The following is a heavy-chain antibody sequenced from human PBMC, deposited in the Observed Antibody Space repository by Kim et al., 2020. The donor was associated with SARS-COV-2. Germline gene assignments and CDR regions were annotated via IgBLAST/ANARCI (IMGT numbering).Heavy chain of an antibody. Sequence: SETLSLTCTVSGGSVSDSNYYWGWIRQSPGNGLEWIGTVYYSGTTYSNPSLKRRVTMSVDTSNNQFSLRLISATAADTAVYYCARGYSGPFDIWGQGTMVTVSS. CDR2: VYYSGTT. J-gene: IGHJ3*02. CDR1: GGSVSDSNYY. V-gene: IGHV4-39*01. CDR3: ARGYSGPFDI. D-gene: IGHD3-22*01.